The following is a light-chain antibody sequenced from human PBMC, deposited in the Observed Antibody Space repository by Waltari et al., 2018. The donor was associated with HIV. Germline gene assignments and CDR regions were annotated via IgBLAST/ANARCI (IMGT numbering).Light chain of an antibody. CDR2: GNS. Sequence: QSDLTQPPSVSGAPGQRVTISCSGVSAGYDGHWYQQLPGTAPKLLIYGNSNRPSGVPDRFSGSKSGPLASLAITGLQAEDEADYYCQSYDSSLSSSVFGGGTRLTVL. CDR3: QSYDSSLSSSV. CDR1: SAGYD. J-gene: IGLJ2*01. V-gene: IGLV1-40*01.